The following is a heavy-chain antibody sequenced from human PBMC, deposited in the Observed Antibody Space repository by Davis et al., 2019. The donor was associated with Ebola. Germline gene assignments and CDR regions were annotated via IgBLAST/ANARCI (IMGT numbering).Heavy chain of an antibody. Sequence: GESLKISCAASGFTFSSNYMSWVRHAPGKGLEWVSVIYSGGSTYYADSVKGRFTISRHNSKNTLYLQMNSLRAEDTAVYYCARLRLRDHYYYYGMDVWGQGTTVTVSS. CDR2: IYSGGST. CDR1: GFTFSSNY. D-gene: IGHD5-12*01. J-gene: IGHJ6*02. CDR3: ARLRLRDHYYYYGMDV. V-gene: IGHV3-53*04.